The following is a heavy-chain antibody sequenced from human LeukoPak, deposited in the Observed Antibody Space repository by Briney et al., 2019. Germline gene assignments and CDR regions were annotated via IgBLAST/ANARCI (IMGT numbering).Heavy chain of an antibody. Sequence: GESLKISCKGSGYSFTSYWIGWARQMPGKGLEWMGIIYPGDSDTRYSPSFQGQVTISADKSISTAYLQWSSLKASDTAMYYCARHSTCSGGSCYSDYYYYYGMDVWGQGTTVTVSS. CDR2: IYPGDSDT. J-gene: IGHJ6*02. CDR3: ARHSTCSGGSCYSDYYYYYGMDV. D-gene: IGHD2-15*01. CDR1: GYSFTSYW. V-gene: IGHV5-51*01.